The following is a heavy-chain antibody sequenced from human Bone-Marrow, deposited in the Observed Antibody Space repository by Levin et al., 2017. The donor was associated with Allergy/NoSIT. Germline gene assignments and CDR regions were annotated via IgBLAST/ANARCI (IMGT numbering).Heavy chain of an antibody. CDR2: ISYDGSNK. CDR1: GFTFSSYA. J-gene: IGHJ2*01. V-gene: IGHV3-30-3*01. Sequence: GESLKISCAASGFTFSSYAMHWVRQAPGKGLEWVAVISYDGSNKYYADSVKGRFTISRDNSKNTLYLQMNSLRAEDTAVYYCARDRIHRAMATIPLIDWYFDLWGRGTLVTVSS. CDR3: ARDRIHRAMATIPLIDWYFDL. D-gene: IGHD5-24*01.